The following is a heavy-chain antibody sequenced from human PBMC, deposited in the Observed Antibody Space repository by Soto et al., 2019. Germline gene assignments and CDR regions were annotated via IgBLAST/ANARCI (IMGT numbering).Heavy chain of an antibody. CDR1: GFSLSTSGVG. D-gene: IGHD2-15*01. CDR2: IYWDDDK. Sequence: QITLKESGPTLVKPTQTLTLTCTFSGFSLSTSGVGVGWIRQPPGKALEWLALIYWDDDKRYSPSLNSRLTITKDTSKNQVVLTMTNMDPVDTATYYCAHRRSYCSGGSCYSGFDYWGQGTLVTVSS. J-gene: IGHJ4*02. V-gene: IGHV2-5*02. CDR3: AHRRSYCSGGSCYSGFDY.